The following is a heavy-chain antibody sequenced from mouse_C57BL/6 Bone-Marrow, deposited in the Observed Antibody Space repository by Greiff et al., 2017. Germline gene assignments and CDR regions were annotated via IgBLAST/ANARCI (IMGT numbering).Heavy chain of an antibody. J-gene: IGHJ3*01. CDR3: ARFNYGGWFAY. CDR2: ISNLAYSI. D-gene: IGHD1-1*01. Sequence: EVMLVESGGGLVQPGGSLKLSCAASGFTFSDYGMAWVRQAPRKGPEWVAFISNLAYSIYYADTVTGRFTISRENAKNTLYLEMSSLRSEDTAMYYCARFNYGGWFAYWGQGTLVTVSA. V-gene: IGHV5-15*01. CDR1: GFTFSDYG.